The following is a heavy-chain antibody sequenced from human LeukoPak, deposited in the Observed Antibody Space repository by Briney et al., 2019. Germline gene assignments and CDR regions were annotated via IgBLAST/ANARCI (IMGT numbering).Heavy chain of an antibody. CDR3: AKPVLWLPQWVYFDY. Sequence: GGSLRLSCAASGFTFSSYAMSWVHQAPGKGLEWVSAISGSGGSTYYADSVKGRFTISRDNSKNTLYLQMNSLRAEDTAVYYCAKPVLWLPQWVYFDYWGQGTLVTVSS. CDR1: GFTFSSYA. V-gene: IGHV3-23*01. J-gene: IGHJ4*02. D-gene: IGHD3-10*01. CDR2: ISGSGGST.